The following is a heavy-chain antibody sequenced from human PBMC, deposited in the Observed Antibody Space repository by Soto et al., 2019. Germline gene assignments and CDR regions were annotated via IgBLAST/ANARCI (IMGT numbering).Heavy chain of an antibody. CDR3: ASELSVFGELLYTPGMDV. Sequence: GGSLRLSCAASGFTFSSYSMNWVRQAPGKGLEWVSSISSSSSYIYYADSVKGRFTISRDNAKNSLYLQMTSLRAEDTAGYYCASELSVFGELLYTPGMDVWGKGTTVTVSS. CDR1: GFTFSSYS. CDR2: ISSSSSYI. D-gene: IGHD3-10*02. V-gene: IGHV3-21*01. J-gene: IGHJ6*04.